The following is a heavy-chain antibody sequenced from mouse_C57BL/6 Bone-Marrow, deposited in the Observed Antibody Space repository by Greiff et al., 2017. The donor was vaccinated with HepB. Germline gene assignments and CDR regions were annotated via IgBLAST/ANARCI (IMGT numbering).Heavy chain of an antibody. CDR3: ARAYYGVDY. D-gene: IGHD2-10*01. Sequence: QVQLQQPGAELVMPGASVKLSCKASGYTFTSYWMHWVKQRPGQGLEWIGEIDPSDSYTNYNPKFKGKSTLTVDKSSSTAYMQLISLTSEDSAVYYGARAYYGVDYWGQGTTLTVSS. CDR2: IDPSDSYT. V-gene: IGHV1-69*01. J-gene: IGHJ2*01. CDR1: GYTFTSYW.